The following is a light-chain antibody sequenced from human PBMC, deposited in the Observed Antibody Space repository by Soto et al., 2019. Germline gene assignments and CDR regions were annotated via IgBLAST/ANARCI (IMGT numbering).Light chain of an antibody. Sequence: EIVLTQSPATLSLSPGERAALSCRAGQSVSSYLAWYQQKPGQAPRLLIYDASKRAPGIPARFTGSGSGTDFTLTISSLEPEDFAFYFCQQRSNWPSTFGGGTKVEI. V-gene: IGKV3-11*01. CDR2: DAS. J-gene: IGKJ4*01. CDR3: QQRSNWPST. CDR1: QSVSSY.